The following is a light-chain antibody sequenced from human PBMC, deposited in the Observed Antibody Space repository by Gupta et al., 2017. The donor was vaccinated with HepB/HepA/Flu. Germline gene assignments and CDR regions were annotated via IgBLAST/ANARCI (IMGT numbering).Light chain of an antibody. CDR2: EVY. V-gene: IGLV2-8*01. CDR1: SGDVGGYNY. J-gene: IGLJ2*01. Sequence: QSALTQPPSASGSPGQSVTISCTGTSGDVGGYNYVSWYQHHPGKAPKLIIYEVYHRPSGVPDRFSGSKSGNTASLTVSRLQAEDEANYYCSSYAGSDNLVFGGGTKLTVL. CDR3: SSYAGSDNLV.